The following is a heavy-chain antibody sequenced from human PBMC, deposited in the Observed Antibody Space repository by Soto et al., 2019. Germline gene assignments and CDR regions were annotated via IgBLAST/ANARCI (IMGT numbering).Heavy chain of an antibody. Sequence: QVQLVHSGAEVKKPGSSVKVSCKASGSTFSRYSITWVRQAPGHGLEWIGRIIPIFGIPTYAQKFQGRVTITADESTSTAYMELSSLRSDDTAVYYCAREDRDRETGLVPAAIDGMDVWCQGTTVTVSS. CDR2: IIPIFGIP. V-gene: IGHV1-69*15. CDR1: GSTFSRYS. D-gene: IGHD2-2*01. CDR3: AREDRDRETGLVPAAIDGMDV. J-gene: IGHJ6*02.